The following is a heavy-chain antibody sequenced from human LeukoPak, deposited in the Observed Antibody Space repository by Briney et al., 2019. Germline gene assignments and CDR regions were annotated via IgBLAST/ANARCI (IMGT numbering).Heavy chain of an antibody. V-gene: IGHV5-10-1*01. Sequence: GESLKISCKGSGYSFTSYWISWVRQMPGKGLEWMGRIDPSDSYTNYSPSFQGHVTISADKSISNAYLQWSSLKASDTSMYYCARHAAYCGGDCYPFDYWGQGTLVTVSS. CDR3: ARHAAYCGGDCYPFDY. CDR1: GYSFTSYW. J-gene: IGHJ4*02. CDR2: IDPSDSYT. D-gene: IGHD2-21*02.